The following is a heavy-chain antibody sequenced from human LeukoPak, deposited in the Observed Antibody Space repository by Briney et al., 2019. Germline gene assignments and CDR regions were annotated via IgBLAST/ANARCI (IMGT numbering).Heavy chain of an antibody. Sequence: ASVKVSCKASGGTFSSYAISWVRQAPGQGLEWMGRIIPILGIANYAQKFQGRVTITADKSTSTAYVELSSLRSEDTAVYYCARPPAYGGNNLRLDYWGQGTLVTVSS. CDR3: ARPPAYGGNNLRLDY. CDR2: IIPILGIA. J-gene: IGHJ4*02. V-gene: IGHV1-69*04. CDR1: GGTFSSYA. D-gene: IGHD2-15*01.